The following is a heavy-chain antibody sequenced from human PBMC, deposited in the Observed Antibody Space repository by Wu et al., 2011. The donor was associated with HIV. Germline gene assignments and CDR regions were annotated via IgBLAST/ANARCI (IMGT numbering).Heavy chain of an antibody. CDR3: ARNTDSVATSLYSLGV. CDR1: GYTITTYD. CDR2: INPLFGTT. Sequence: QVQLVQSGAEVKKPGASVKVSCQASGYTITTYDFNWVRQAPGQGLEWMGGINPLFGTTKYAQNFQGRVRITTDDSKSTAYMEMSSLRSEDTAVYYCARNTDSVATSLYSLGVWGQGTVVTVSS. J-gene: IGHJ6*02. D-gene: IGHD5-12*01. V-gene: IGHV1-69*01.